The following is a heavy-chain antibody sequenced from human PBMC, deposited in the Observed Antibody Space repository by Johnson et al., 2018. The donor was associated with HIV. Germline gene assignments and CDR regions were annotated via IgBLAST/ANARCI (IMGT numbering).Heavy chain of an antibody. CDR1: GFTFSSYD. Sequence: QVQLVESGGGVVQPGRSLRVSCGASGFTFSSYDMHWVRQAPGKGLEWVAVISYDGTNKYFADSVKGRFNISRDNSKNTLYLQMNSLRAEDATVYYWAKPTSMGADAFDIWGQGTMVTVSS. V-gene: IGHV3-30*18. J-gene: IGHJ3*02. CDR3: AKPTSMGADAFDI. CDR2: ISYDGTNK. D-gene: IGHD3-16*01.